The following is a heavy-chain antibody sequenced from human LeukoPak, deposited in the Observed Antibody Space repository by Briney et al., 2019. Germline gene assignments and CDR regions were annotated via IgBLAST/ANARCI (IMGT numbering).Heavy chain of an antibody. V-gene: IGHV3-23*01. Sequence: GGSLRLSCAASGFTFTTYAMSWVRQTPGKGREWVSTFSGSVDTTYHADSVKGRFTISRDNSKNTVYLQMNSLRAEDTAVYYCAKAAAGTCSGARCYYFDSWGQGTPVTVSS. CDR2: FSGSVDTT. D-gene: IGHD2-15*01. J-gene: IGHJ4*02. CDR1: GFTFTTYA. CDR3: AKAAAGTCSGARCYYFDS.